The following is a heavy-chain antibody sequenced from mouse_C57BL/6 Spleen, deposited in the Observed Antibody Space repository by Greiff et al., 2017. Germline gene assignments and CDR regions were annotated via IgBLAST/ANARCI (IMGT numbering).Heavy chain of an antibody. D-gene: IGHD1-2*01. CDR2: IYPGDGDT. CDR3: ARGATARGAWFAY. J-gene: IGHJ3*01. Sequence: VQLQQSGAELVKPGASVKISCKASGYAFSSYWMNWVKQRPGKGLEWIGQIYPGDGDTNYNGKFKGKATLTADKSSSTAYMQLSSLTSEDSAVYFCARGATARGAWFAYWGQGTLVTVSA. V-gene: IGHV1-80*01. CDR1: GYAFSSYW.